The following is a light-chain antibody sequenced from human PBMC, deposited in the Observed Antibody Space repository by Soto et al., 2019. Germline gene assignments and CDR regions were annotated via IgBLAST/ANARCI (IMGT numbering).Light chain of an antibody. CDR1: KLGDKY. J-gene: IGLJ2*01. CDR2: HDT. Sequence: SYELTQPPSVSVSSGQTASIPCSGDKLGDKYACWYQQKPGQSPVLVIYHDTKRPSGIPERFSGSNSGNTATLTISGTQAMDEADYYCQAWDSSTAVVVGGTQLTV. CDR3: QAWDSSTAV. V-gene: IGLV3-1*01.